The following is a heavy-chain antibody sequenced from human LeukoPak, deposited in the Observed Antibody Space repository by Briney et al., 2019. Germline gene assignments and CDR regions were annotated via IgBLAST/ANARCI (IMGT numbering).Heavy chain of an antibody. CDR1: GGSFSGYY. D-gene: IGHD4-17*01. CDR3: ARDLVTTVFYFDY. V-gene: IGHV4-34*01. J-gene: IGHJ4*02. CDR2: INHSGST. Sequence: SETLSPTCAVYGGSFSGYYWSWIRQPPGKGLEWIGEINHSGSTNYNPSLKSRVTISVDTSKNQFSLKLSSVTAADTAVYYCARDLVTTVFYFDYWGQGTLVTVSS.